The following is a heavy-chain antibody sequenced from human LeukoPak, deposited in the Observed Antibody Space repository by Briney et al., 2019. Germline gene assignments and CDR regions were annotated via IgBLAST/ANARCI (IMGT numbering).Heavy chain of an antibody. D-gene: IGHD3-10*01. CDR1: GYSISSGYY. CDR2: IYQSGST. V-gene: IGHV4-38-2*02. CDR3: ARRISMDV. Sequence: PSETLSLTCTVSGYSISSGYYWGWIRQPPGKGLEWIGSIYQSGSTYYNPSLKSRVTISVDTSKNQFSLKLSSVTAADTAVYYCARRISMDVWGKGTTVTVSS. J-gene: IGHJ6*04.